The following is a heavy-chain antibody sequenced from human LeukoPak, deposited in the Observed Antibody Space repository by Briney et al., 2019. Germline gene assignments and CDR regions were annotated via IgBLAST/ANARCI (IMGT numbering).Heavy chain of an antibody. Sequence: ASVKVSCKASNSTFSGMSWVRQAPGQGLEWMGWIGAYSGDTHYAQKVQDRVTMTTDTSTSTAYMELRSLRSDDTAVYYCARDYGDPDYWGQGTLVTVSS. CDR2: IGAYSGDT. CDR1: NSTFSG. D-gene: IGHD4-17*01. J-gene: IGHJ4*02. V-gene: IGHV1-18*01. CDR3: ARDYGDPDY.